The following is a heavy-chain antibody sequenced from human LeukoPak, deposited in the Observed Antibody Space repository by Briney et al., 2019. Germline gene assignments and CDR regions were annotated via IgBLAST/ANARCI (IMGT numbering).Heavy chain of an antibody. D-gene: IGHD2-2*01. J-gene: IGHJ4*02. V-gene: IGHV3-30*04. CDR1: GFTFSSYA. CDR3: ARGAPAADY. CDR2: ISYDGNNK. Sequence: GGSLRLSCAASGFTFSSYAMHWVRQAPGKGLEWVAVISYDGNNKYYADSVKGRFTIFRDNSKYTLYLQMNSLRTEDTAVYYCARGAPAADYWGQGTLVTVSS.